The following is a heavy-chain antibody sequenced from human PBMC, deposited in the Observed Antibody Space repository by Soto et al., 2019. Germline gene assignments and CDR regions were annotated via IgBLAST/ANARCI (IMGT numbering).Heavy chain of an antibody. V-gene: IGHV1-18*04. J-gene: IGHJ4*02. Sequence: QVKLVQSGGEVKKPGASVKVSCKASGYTFTTFGITWVRQVPGQGLEWLGWISTSTGNTNYAQNLQGRLTLTTDTSTRTAYMELRSLTSDDTAVYYCARSPRVIVTAKGTLDFWGQGTLITVSS. CDR3: ARSPRVIVTAKGTLDF. CDR1: GYTFTTFG. CDR2: ISTSTGNT. D-gene: IGHD2-21*02.